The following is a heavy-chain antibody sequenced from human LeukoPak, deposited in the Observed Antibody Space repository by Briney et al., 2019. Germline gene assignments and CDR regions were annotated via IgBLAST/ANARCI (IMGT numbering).Heavy chain of an antibody. CDR1: GGSFSGYY. CDR2: INHSGST. CDR3: AARGSMVRGAAFDY. V-gene: IGHV4-34*01. Sequence: PSETLSLTCAVYGGSFSGYYWSWIRQPPGKGLEWIGEINHSGSTTYNPSLKSRVTISVDTSKNQFSLKLSSVTAADTAVYYCAARGSMVRGAAFDYWGQGTLVTVSS. J-gene: IGHJ4*02. D-gene: IGHD3-10*01.